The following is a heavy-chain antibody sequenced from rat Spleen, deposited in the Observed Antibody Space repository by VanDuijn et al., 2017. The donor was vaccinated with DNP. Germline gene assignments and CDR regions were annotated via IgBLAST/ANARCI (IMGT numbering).Heavy chain of an antibody. CDR1: GLTFSDYA. V-gene: IGHV5S23*01. D-gene: IGHD1-10*01. CDR2: ISTGGGST. CDR3: ARHYNNNLHWFPY. Sequence: EVQLVESGGGLVQPGRSLKLSCAASGLTFSDYAMAWVRQAPKKGLEWVATISTGGGSTYYRDSVKGRFTFSRDNAKSTLYLQMDSLRSEDTATYYCARHYNNNLHWFPYWGQGTLVTVSS. J-gene: IGHJ3*01.